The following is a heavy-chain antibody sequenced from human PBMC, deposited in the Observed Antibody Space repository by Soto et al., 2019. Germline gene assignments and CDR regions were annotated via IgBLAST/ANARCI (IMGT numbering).Heavy chain of an antibody. Sequence: QVQLVQSGAEVKKPGSSVKVSCKASGGIFSTYAISWLRQAPGQGLEWMGGIIPIFGTPNYAQKFQGIFTITADESTSTAYMELSRLRSEDTAVYYCARDRDDYGSGNYYNRIDFWGQGTLVTVSS. CDR3: ARDRDDYGSGNYYNRIDF. V-gene: IGHV1-69*01. D-gene: IGHD3-10*01. CDR2: IIPIFGTP. CDR1: GGIFSTYA. J-gene: IGHJ4*02.